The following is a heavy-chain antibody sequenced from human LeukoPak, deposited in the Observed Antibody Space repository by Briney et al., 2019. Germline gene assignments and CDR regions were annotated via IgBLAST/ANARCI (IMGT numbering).Heavy chain of an antibody. CDR1: GGSISSYY. V-gene: IGHV4-59*01. D-gene: IGHD2-2*01. CDR3: ARAGGDVVVPAAVGWFDP. CDR2: IYYSGST. Sequence: SETLSLTCTVSGGSISSYYWSWLRQPPGKGLEWIGYIYYSGSTNYNPSLKSRVTISVDTSKNQFSLKLSSVTAADTAVYYCARAGGDVVVPAAVGWFDPWGQGTLVTVSS. J-gene: IGHJ5*02.